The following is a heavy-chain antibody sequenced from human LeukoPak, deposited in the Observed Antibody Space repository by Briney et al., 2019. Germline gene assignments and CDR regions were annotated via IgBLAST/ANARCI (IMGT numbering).Heavy chain of an antibody. J-gene: IGHJ4*02. V-gene: IGHV3-23*01. CDR3: AKAAPGDYFDY. CDR1: GFTFSSYA. D-gene: IGHD3-10*01. CDR2: ISGSGGST. Sequence: GASLRLSCAASGFTFSSYAMSGVRQAPGRGLEWVSAISGSGGSTYYADSVKGRFTISRDNSKTTLYLQMNSLRAEDTAVYYCAKAAPGDYFDYWGQGTLVTVSS.